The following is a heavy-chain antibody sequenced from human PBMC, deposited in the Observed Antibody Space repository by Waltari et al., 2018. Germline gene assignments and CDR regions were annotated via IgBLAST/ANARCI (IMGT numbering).Heavy chain of an antibody. D-gene: IGHD5-18*01. Sequence: QVQLQESGPGLVKPSETLSLTCAVSGYSISSGYYWGWIRQPPGKGLEWIGSIYHSGSTYYNPSLKSRVTISVDTSKNQFSLKLSSVTAADTAVYYCARGHGLYSYGSGGHFDYWGQGTLVTVSS. V-gene: IGHV4-38-2*01. CDR1: GYSISSGYY. CDR2: IYHSGST. J-gene: IGHJ4*02. CDR3: ARGHGLYSYGSGGHFDY.